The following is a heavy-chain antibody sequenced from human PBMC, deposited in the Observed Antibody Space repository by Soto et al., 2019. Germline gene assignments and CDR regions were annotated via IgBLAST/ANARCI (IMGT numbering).Heavy chain of an antibody. D-gene: IGHD3-22*01. CDR1: GFTFSSYA. Sequence: GGSLRLSCAASGFTFSSYAMHWVRQASGKGLEWVAVISYDGSNKYYADSVKGRFTISRDNSKNTLYLQMNSLRAEDTAVYYCARDYDSSGYYYPGPDYWGQGTLVTVSS. CDR3: ARDYDSSGYYYPGPDY. J-gene: IGHJ4*02. CDR2: ISYDGSNK. V-gene: IGHV3-30-3*01.